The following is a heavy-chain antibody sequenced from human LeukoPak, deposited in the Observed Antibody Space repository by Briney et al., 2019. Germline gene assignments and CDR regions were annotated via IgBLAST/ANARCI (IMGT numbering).Heavy chain of an antibody. CDR3: ARARRGSYPSSDY. D-gene: IGHD1-26*01. V-gene: IGHV3-72*01. J-gene: IGHJ4*02. Sequence: PGGSLRLSCAASGFTFSDLYMDWVRQAPGKGLEWVGRTRNKPNSYTTEYAASVKGRFTISRDDLKNSLFLQMNSLMTEDTAVYYCARARRGSYPSSDYWGQGTLVTVSS. CDR2: TRNKPNSYTT. CDR1: GFTFSDLY.